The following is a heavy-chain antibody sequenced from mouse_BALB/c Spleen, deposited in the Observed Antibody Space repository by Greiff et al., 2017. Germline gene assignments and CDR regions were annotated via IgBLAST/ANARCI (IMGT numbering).Heavy chain of an antibody. CDR2: ISSGSSTI. Sequence: EVKVVESGGGLVQPGGSRKLSCAASGFTFSSFGMHWVRQAPEKGLEWVAYISSGSSTIYYADTEKGRFTISRDNPKNTLFLQMTSLRSEDTAMYYCARVGGNPYAMDYWGQGTSVTVSS. V-gene: IGHV5-17*02. CDR1: GFTFSSFG. J-gene: IGHJ4*01. CDR3: ARVGGNPYAMDY. D-gene: IGHD2-1*01.